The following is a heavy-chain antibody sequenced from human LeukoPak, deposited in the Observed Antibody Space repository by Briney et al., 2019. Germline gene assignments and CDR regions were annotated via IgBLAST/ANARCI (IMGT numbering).Heavy chain of an antibody. V-gene: IGHV3-48*01. CDR3: ARFRWSPNYMDV. CDR2: ISSSSSTI. D-gene: IGHD3-3*01. Sequence: GGSLRLSCAASGVTFSSYSMNWVRQAPGKGLEWVSYISSSSSTIYYADSVKGRFTISRDNAKNSLYLQMNSLRAEDTAVYYCARFRWSPNYMDVWGKGITVTVSS. J-gene: IGHJ6*03. CDR1: GVTFSSYS.